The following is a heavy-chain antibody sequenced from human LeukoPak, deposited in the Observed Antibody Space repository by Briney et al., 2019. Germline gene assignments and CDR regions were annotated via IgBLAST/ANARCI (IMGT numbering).Heavy chain of an antibody. CDR2: INPTGDTT. Sequence: ASVKVSCKASGYTFTSHYMHWVRQAPGQGLEWMGVINPTGDTTRYAQKFQGRVTITADESTSTAYMELSSLRSEDTAVYYCARSAAAGPDYYYYMDVWGKGTTVTISS. CDR3: ARSAAAGPDYYYYMDV. CDR1: GYTFTSHY. J-gene: IGHJ6*03. D-gene: IGHD6-13*01. V-gene: IGHV1-46*01.